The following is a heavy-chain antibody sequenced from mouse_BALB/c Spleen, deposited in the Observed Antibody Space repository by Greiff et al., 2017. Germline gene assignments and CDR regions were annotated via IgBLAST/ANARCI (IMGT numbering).Heavy chain of an antibody. CDR1: GYTFTDYY. Sequence: LVESGAELARPGASVKLSCKASGYTFTDYYINWVKQRTGQGLEWIGEIYPGSGNTYYNEKFKGKATLTADKSSSTAYMQLSSLTSEDSAVYFCARSRYYGSSSYAMDYWGQGTSVTVSS. CDR2: IYPGSGNT. J-gene: IGHJ4*01. CDR3: ARSRYYGSSSYAMDY. V-gene: IGHV1-77*01. D-gene: IGHD1-1*01.